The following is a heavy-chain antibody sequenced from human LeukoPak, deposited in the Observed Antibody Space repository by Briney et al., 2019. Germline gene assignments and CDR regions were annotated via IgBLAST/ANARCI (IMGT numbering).Heavy chain of an antibody. CDR2: ISGSGGST. J-gene: IGHJ4*02. V-gene: IGHV3-23*01. CDR1: GFTFSSYA. CDR3: TKCKQRGRIPFDY. Sequence: GGSLRLSCAASGFTFSSYAMSWVRQAPGKGLEWVSAISGSGGSTYYADSVKGRFTISRDNSKNTLYLQMNSLRAEDTAVYYCTKCKQRGRIPFDYWGQGTLVTVSS. D-gene: IGHD3-16*01.